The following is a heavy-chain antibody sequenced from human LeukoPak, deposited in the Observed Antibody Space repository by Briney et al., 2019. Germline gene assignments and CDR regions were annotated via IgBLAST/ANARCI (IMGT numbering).Heavy chain of an antibody. CDR3: ARDRARFEVAAPFDY. CDR1: GFIVGNNY. CDR2: VYSVCSI. V-gene: IGHV3-66*01. J-gene: IGHJ4*02. Sequence: GGSLRLSCAASGFIVGNNYMSWVRQAPGKGLEWVSVVYSVCSIYYSDSVKGRFTISRDNSKNMLYPQMNSLRAEDTAVYYCARDRARFEVAAPFDYWGQGTLVTVSS. D-gene: IGHD2-15*01.